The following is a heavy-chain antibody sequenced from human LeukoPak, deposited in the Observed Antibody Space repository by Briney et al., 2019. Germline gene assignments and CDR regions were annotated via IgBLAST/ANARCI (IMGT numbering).Heavy chain of an antibody. CDR2: ISGSGG. CDR3: AKDPGCTSTSCYDYFDY. J-gene: IGHJ4*02. V-gene: IGHV3-23*01. D-gene: IGHD2-2*01. CDR1: GFTFSSYA. Sequence: GGSLRLSCAASGFTFSSYAMSWVRQAPGKGLEWVSSISGSGGSYADSVKGRFTISRDNSKNTLYLQMSSLRAEDTAVYYCAKDPGCTSTSCYDYFDYWGQGTLVTVSS.